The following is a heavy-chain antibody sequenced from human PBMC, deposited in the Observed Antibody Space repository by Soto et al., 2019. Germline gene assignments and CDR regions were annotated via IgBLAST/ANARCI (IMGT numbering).Heavy chain of an antibody. V-gene: IGHV1-18*01. Sequence: QVQLVQSGAEVKKPGASVKVSCKASGYTFTSYGLSSVRQAPGQGIEWVGRISGYNYTTNYAQKPQGKVTMTPDTSTSTAYMELRTLRSDDTAVYYCAGVVGAQCHWFYPWGHCTLVTVSS. CDR3: AGVVGAQCHWFYP. CDR1: GYTFTSYG. CDR2: ISGYNYTT. D-gene: IGHD1-26*01. J-gene: IGHJ5*02.